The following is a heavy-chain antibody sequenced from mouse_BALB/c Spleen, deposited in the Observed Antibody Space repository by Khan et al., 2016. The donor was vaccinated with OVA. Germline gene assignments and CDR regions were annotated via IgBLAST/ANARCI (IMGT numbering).Heavy chain of an antibody. Sequence: QVQLQQSGAELARPGASVKLSCKASGYTFTDFYINWVKQRTGQGLEWIGEISPGSGDTFYNERFKDKATLTADNSSNTAYMQLSSLTSEASAVYFCARRNYFGYTFAYGGQGTLVTVSA. J-gene: IGHJ3*01. CDR3: ARRNYFGYTFAY. CDR1: GYTFTDFY. CDR2: ISPGSGDT. D-gene: IGHD1-2*01. V-gene: IGHV1-77*01.